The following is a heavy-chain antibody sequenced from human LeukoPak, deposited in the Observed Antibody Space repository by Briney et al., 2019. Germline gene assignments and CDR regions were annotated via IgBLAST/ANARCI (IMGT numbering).Heavy chain of an antibody. CDR3: ARANRFLEWLLIKNWFDP. Sequence: SETLSLTCAVYGGSFSGYYWSWIRQPPEKGLEWIGEINHSGSTNYNPSLKSRVTISVDTSKNQFSLKLSSVTAADTAVYYCARANRFLEWLLIKNWFDPWGQGTLVTVSS. CDR1: GGSFSGYY. V-gene: IGHV4-34*01. D-gene: IGHD3-3*01. J-gene: IGHJ5*02. CDR2: INHSGST.